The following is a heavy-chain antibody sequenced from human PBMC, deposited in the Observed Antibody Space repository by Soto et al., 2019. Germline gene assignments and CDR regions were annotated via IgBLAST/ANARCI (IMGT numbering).Heavy chain of an antibody. J-gene: IGHJ6*02. V-gene: IGHV3-30-3*01. D-gene: IGHD6-13*01. CDR3: ARAAAAGYYYYGMDV. CDR2: ISYDGSNK. Sequence: GGSLRLSCAASGFTFSSYAMHWVRQAPGKGLEWVAVISYDGSNKYYAESVKGRFTISRDNSKNKLYLQMNSLRAEDTAVYYCARAAAAGYYYYGMDVWGQGTTVTVSS. CDR1: GFTFSSYA.